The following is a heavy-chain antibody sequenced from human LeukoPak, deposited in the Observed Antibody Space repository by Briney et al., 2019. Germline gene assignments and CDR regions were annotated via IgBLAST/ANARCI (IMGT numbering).Heavy chain of an antibody. CDR1: GGSFINTNW. D-gene: IGHD3-3*01. V-gene: IGHV4-4*02. Sequence: LSLTCGVSGGSFINTNWWTWVSQPPGKGMEWIGEVHLDGRTNYNPSLESRLTMSVDVSENQVSLKLTSVTAADTAVYYCAREGGFYRPLDYSGQGTLVTVSS. CDR3: AREGGFYRPLDY. J-gene: IGHJ4*02. CDR2: VHLDGRT.